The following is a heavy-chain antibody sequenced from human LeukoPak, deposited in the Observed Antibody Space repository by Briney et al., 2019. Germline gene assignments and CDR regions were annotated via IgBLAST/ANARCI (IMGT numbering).Heavy chain of an antibody. J-gene: IGHJ3*02. CDR2: IYYSGST. V-gene: IGHV4-59*01. Sequence: SETLSLTCTVSGGSISSYYWSWIRQPPGKGLEWIGYIYYSGSTNYNPSLKSRVTISVDTSKNQFSLKLSSVTAADTAVYYCARGGGRGSSAFDIWGQGTMVTVSS. CDR3: ARGGGRGSSAFDI. CDR1: GGSISSYY. D-gene: IGHD3-10*01.